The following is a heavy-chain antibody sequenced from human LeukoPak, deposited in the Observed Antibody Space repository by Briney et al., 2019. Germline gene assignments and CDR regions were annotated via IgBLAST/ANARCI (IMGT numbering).Heavy chain of an antibody. D-gene: IGHD6-13*01. CDR1: GFSFSKYS. V-gene: IGHV3-48*01. Sequence: GGSLRLSCVASGFSFSKYSMNWVRQAPGKGLEWVSYISSLNTIYYADSVKGRFTISRDNGKNSLYLQMNNLRAEDTAVYYCARVAENAWGQGTLVTVSS. CDR2: ISSLNTI. J-gene: IGHJ5*02. CDR3: ARVAENA.